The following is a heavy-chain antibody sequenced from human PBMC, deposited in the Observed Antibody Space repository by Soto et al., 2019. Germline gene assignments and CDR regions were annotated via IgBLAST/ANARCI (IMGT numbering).Heavy chain of an antibody. D-gene: IGHD5-12*01. CDR3: AIGGYSGYDRYYFDY. CDR2: VYHSGSS. CDR1: GYSISRDYF. Sequence: SETLSLTCTVSGYSISRDYFWGWVRQPPGERLEWIASVYHSGSSYFNPSVKSRVTISIDTSKNQFSLKLNSVTAADTAVYYCAIGGYSGYDRYYFDYWGQGTLVTVSS. J-gene: IGHJ4*02. V-gene: IGHV4-38-2*02.